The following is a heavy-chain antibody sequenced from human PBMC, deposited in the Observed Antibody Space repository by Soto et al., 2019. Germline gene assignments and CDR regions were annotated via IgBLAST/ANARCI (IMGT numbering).Heavy chain of an antibody. CDR3: AKDNRWLVPTYSDY. CDR2: ISGNGGRT. J-gene: IGHJ4*02. CDR1: GFTFSSYA. D-gene: IGHD6-19*01. Sequence: EVQLLESGGGLVQPGGSLRLSCAASGFTFSSYAMNWVRQAPGKGLEWVSVISGNGGRTDYADSVKGRFTISRDNFKNTLYLQMNSLRVEDTAVYYCAKDNRWLVPTYSDYWGQGTLVTVSS. V-gene: IGHV3-23*01.